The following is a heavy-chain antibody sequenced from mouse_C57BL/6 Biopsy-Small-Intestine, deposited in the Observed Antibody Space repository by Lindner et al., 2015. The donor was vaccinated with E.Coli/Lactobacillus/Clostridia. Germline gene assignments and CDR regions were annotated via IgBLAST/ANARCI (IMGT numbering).Heavy chain of an antibody. V-gene: IGHV1-85*01. CDR3: ARRELMDY. J-gene: IGHJ4*01. Sequence: VQLQESGPELVKPGASVKLSCKASGYTFTGYDINWVKQRPGQGLEWIARIYPRDGSTKYNEKFKDRATLTVDTSSNTAYMELHSLTSEDSAVYFCARRELMDYWGQGTSVSVSS. CDR1: GYTFTGYD. CDR2: IYPRDGST.